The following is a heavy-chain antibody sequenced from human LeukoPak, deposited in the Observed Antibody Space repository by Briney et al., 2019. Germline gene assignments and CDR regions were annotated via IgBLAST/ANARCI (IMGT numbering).Heavy chain of an antibody. J-gene: IGHJ4*02. D-gene: IGHD2-8*01. CDR1: GFTFNTYA. Sequence: GGSLRLSCVASGFTFNTYAMSWVRQAPGKGLEWVSTFSGSGGRTYYTDSVKGRFTISRDNSKYTLYLQMNSLRADDTAVYYCVRDMYDSTSYYFDYWGQGTLVTVSS. CDR3: VRDMYDSTSYYFDY. CDR2: FSGSGGRT. V-gene: IGHV3-23*01.